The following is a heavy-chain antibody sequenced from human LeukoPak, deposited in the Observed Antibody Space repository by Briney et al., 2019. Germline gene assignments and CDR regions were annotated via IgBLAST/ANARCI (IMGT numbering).Heavy chain of an antibody. Sequence: PGGSLRLSCAASGFTFSSYSMNWVRQAPGKGLEWVSSISSSSSYIYYADSVKGRFTISRDNAKNSLYLQMNSLRAQDTAVYYCARDWGASPSDAFDIWGHGTMVTVSS. CDR3: ARDWGASPSDAFDI. CDR2: ISSSSSYI. D-gene: IGHD7-27*01. CDR1: GFTFSSYS. J-gene: IGHJ3*02. V-gene: IGHV3-21*01.